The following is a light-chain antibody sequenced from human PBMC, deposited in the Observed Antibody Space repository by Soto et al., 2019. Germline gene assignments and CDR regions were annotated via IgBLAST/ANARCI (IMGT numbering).Light chain of an antibody. Sequence: QSVLTQSPSASASLGDSVKLTCTLSSGHSSYAIAWHQQQPEQGPRSLMNLNSDGSHSKGDGNPDRFSGSSSGAERYLTISSLQSEDEADYYCQTWGTGIGVFGGGTKLTVL. V-gene: IGLV4-69*01. CDR1: SGHSSYA. CDR2: LNSDGSH. J-gene: IGLJ3*02. CDR3: QTWGTGIGV.